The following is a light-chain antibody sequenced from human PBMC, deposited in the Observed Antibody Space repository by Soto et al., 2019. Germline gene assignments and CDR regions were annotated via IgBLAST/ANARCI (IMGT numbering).Light chain of an antibody. CDR3: QQRSNWPLT. CDR2: DAS. CDR1: QRVNRN. V-gene: IGKV3-11*01. J-gene: IGKJ4*01. Sequence: EIVLTQSPATLSLSPGERATLSCRASQRVNRNLAWYRQKPGQAPRLLIYDASHRATGIPARFSGSGSGTDFTLTISSLEPADFAVYYCQQRSNWPLTFGGGTKVEIK.